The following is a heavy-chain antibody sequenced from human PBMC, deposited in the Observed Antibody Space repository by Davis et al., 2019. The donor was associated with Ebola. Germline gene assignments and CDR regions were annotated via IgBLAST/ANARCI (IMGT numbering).Heavy chain of an antibody. CDR1: GFTFTSYG. V-gene: IGHV3-30*03. J-gene: IGHJ4*02. D-gene: IGHD3-16*01. CDR3: VRDYNDGIGRFDY. CDR2: ISYDGSQK. Sequence: PGGSLRLSCAASGFTFTSYGMHWVRQAPGKGLECVAVISYDGSQKYYADSVKGRFTISRDNSKNSVFLQLNSLRAEDTAVYYCVRDYNDGIGRFDYWGQGTLVTVSS.